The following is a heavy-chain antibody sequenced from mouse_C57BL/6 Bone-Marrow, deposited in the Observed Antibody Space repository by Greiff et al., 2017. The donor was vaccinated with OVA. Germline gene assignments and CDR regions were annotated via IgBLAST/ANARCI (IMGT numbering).Heavy chain of an antibody. D-gene: IGHD2-5*01. V-gene: IGHV5-17*01. CDR3: AREDSKELYWYFDV. CDR2: ISSGSSTI. CDR1: GFTFSDYG. Sequence: EVKLVESGGGLVKPGGSLKLSCAASGFTFSDYGMHWVRQAPEKGLEWVAYISSGSSTIYYADTVKGRFTISRDNAKNTLFLQMTSLRSEDTAIYYCAREDSKELYWYFDVWGTGTTVTVSS. J-gene: IGHJ1*03.